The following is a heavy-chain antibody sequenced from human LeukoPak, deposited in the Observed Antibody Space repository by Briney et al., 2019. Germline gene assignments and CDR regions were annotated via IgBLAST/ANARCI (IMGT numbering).Heavy chain of an antibody. CDR3: AKEERITIFGVPFLDAFDI. D-gene: IGHD3-3*01. Sequence: GGSLRLSCAASGSTFSSHTMNWVRQAPGKGLEWVSYISSTSSVIYYADSVKGRFTISGDNAKNSLYLQMNSLRAEDTAVYYCAKEERITIFGVPFLDAFDIWGQGTMVTVSS. V-gene: IGHV3-48*04. CDR1: GSTFSSHT. CDR2: ISSTSSVI. J-gene: IGHJ3*02.